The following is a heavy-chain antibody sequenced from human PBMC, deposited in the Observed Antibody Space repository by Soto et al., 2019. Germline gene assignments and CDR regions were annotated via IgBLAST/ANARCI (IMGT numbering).Heavy chain of an antibody. V-gene: IGHV3-48*03. D-gene: IGHD1-26*01. J-gene: IGHJ6*02. CDR2: ISSSGSTI. CDR1: GFTFSSYE. Sequence: GGSLRLSCAASGFTFSSYEMNWVRQAPGKGLEWVSYISSSGSTIYYADSVKGRFTISRDNAENSLYLQMNSLRAEDTAVYYCARGVGVTNGTRQYYYYGMDVWGQGTTVTVYS. CDR3: ARGVGVTNGTRQYYYYGMDV.